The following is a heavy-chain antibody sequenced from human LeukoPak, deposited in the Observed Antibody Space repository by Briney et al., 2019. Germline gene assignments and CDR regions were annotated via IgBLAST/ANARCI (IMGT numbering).Heavy chain of an antibody. D-gene: IGHD3-22*01. CDR3: ARVALYDTSGHNYFDS. Sequence: SETLSLTCTVSGGAISSGGYYWSWVRQHPGKGLEWIGYIYYSGTTYYNPSLKSRVTISIDASKNQFSLKLTSVTAADTAMYYCARVALYDTSGHNYFDSWGQGALVTVSS. CDR1: GGAISSGGYY. J-gene: IGHJ4*02. CDR2: IYYSGTT. V-gene: IGHV4-31*03.